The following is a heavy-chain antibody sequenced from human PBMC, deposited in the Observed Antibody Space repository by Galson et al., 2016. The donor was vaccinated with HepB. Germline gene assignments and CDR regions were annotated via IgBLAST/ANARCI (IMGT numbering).Heavy chain of an antibody. D-gene: IGHD5-12*01. CDR3: ARDLGYSGYEPYHDAFDI. Sequence: SETLSLTCTVSGGSVSSGSYYWSWIRQPPGKGLEWIGYIYYSGSNNHNPSLKSRVTISVDTSKNQVSLKLSSVTAADTAVYYCARDLGYSGYEPYHDAFDIWGQGTMVTVSS. J-gene: IGHJ3*02. V-gene: IGHV4-61*01. CDR2: IYYSGSN. CDR1: GGSVSSGSYY.